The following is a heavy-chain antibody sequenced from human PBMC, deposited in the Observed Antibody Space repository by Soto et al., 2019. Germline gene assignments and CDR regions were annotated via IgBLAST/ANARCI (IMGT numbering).Heavy chain of an antibody. CDR1: GYTWTNYG. D-gene: IGHD1-1*01. CDR3: VRYWQLSP. J-gene: IGHJ5*02. CDR2: ISGHKGNT. V-gene: IGHV1-18*01. Sequence: QVQLVQSGDDVKKTGASVKVACRASGYTWTNYGISWVRQAPGQGLFWMGWISGHKGNTIYAQNVQGSLTLTIDTSTTTADMEVFSRTIDATAMYYCVRYWQLSPWGQGTLVTVSS.